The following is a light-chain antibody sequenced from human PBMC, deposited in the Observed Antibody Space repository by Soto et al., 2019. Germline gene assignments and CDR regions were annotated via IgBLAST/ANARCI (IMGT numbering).Light chain of an antibody. Sequence: QSALTQPASVSGSPGQSITISCTGTSSDIGGYDYVSWYQQHPGKAPKLMIYEVSDRPSGVSNRFSGSKSGITASLTISGLQADDEAEYFCTSYASTNTYVFGTGTKLTVL. V-gene: IGLV2-14*03. CDR2: EVS. CDR1: SSDIGGYDY. J-gene: IGLJ1*01. CDR3: TSYASTNTYV.